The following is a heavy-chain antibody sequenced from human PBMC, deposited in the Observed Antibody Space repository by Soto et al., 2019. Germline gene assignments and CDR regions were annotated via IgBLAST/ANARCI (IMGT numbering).Heavy chain of an antibody. CDR3: VGVRSLYYFDY. Sequence: SVKVSCKASGGTFSSYAISWVRQAPEQGLEWMGGIIPIFGTANYAQKFQGRVTITADESTSTAYMELSSLRSEDTAVYYCVGVRSLYYFDYWGQGTLVTVSS. V-gene: IGHV1-69*13. J-gene: IGHJ4*02. CDR2: IIPIFGTA. CDR1: GGTFSSYA. D-gene: IGHD2-15*01.